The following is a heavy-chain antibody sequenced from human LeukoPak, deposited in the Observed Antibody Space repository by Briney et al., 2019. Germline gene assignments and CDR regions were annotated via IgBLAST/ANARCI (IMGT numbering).Heavy chain of an antibody. CDR1: GGSISSGGYY. Sequence: PSETLSLTCTVSGGSISSGGYYWSWIRQHPGRGLEWIGYIYYSGSTYYNPSLKSRVTISVDTSKNQFSLKLSSVTAADTAVYYCARGVRNYDSSGYSQAFDIWGQGTMVTVSS. J-gene: IGHJ3*02. V-gene: IGHV4-31*03. CDR3: ARGVRNYDSSGYSQAFDI. D-gene: IGHD3-22*01. CDR2: IYYSGST.